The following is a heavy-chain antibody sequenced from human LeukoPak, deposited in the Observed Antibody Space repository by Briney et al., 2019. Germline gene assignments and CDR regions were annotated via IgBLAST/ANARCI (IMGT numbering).Heavy chain of an antibody. CDR1: GGTFSSYV. J-gene: IGHJ4*02. Sequence: SVKVSCKASGGTFSSYVINWVRQAPGQGLEWMGGIIPILGTANYAQTFQGRVTITADESTSTAYMELSSLRSEDKAVFYCASGDNSSGSYVNPPFDSWGQGTPVTVSS. CDR3: ASGDNSSGSYVNPPFDS. D-gene: IGHD3-22*01. CDR2: IIPILGTA. V-gene: IGHV1-69*13.